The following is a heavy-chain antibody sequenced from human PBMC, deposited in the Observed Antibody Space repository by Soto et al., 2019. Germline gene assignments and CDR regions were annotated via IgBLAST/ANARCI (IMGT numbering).Heavy chain of an antibody. CDR1: GFTFSGHG. CDR3: ARGRGGDYGGNSGYYDY. Sequence: QVQLVESGGGVVQPRTSLRLSCAASGFTFSGHGMHWVRQAPGKGLEWMAVIWYDGSKKYYGDSVKGRFTISRDNSKNTLFLQMNSLRVEDTAVYYCARGRGGDYGGNSGYYDYWGQGTLVTVSS. D-gene: IGHD4-17*01. J-gene: IGHJ4*02. CDR2: IWYDGSKK. V-gene: IGHV3-33*01.